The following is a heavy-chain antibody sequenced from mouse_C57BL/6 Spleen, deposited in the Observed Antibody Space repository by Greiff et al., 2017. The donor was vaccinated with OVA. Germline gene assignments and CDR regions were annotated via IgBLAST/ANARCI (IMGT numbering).Heavy chain of an antibody. J-gene: IGHJ4*01. CDR1: GFSLTSYG. CDR2: IWSGGST. CDR3: AKRGARVVVDYYAMDY. Sequence: VMLVESGPGLVQPSQCLSITCTASGFSLTSYGVHWVRQSPGKGLEWLGVIWSGGSTDYTAAFISRLSISNDNSKSKFFFKMNSLLADDTAIYYCAKRGARVVVDYYAMDYWGQGTSVTVPS. D-gene: IGHD1-1*01. V-gene: IGHV2-2*01.